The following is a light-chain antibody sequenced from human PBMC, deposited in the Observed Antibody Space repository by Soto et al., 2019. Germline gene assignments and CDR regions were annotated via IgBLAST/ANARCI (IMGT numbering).Light chain of an antibody. Sequence: QSVLIQPPSASGTPGQRVTISCSGSTSNIGTYFVYWYQHLPGTAPKLLIYNNDQRPSGVPDRFSGAKSATSASLVISGLRAEDEADYYCAAWDDRLSGLFGGGTKLTVL. CDR2: NND. CDR1: TSNIGTYF. V-gene: IGLV1-47*01. CDR3: AAWDDRLSGL. J-gene: IGLJ2*01.